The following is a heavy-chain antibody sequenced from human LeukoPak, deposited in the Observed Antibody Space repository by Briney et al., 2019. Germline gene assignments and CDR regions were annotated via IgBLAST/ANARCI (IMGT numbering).Heavy chain of an antibody. J-gene: IGHJ6*03. D-gene: IGHD5-18*01. CDR2: IYQSGST. V-gene: IGHV4-4*02. CDR3: ARGTRYSPPSYYYYMDV. Sequence: SGTLSLTCAVSGGSISSSNWWNWVRQPPGKGLEWIGEIYQSGSTNYNPSLKSRVTISLDKSKNQFSLNLDSVTAADTAMYYCARGTRYSPPSYYYYMDVWGKGTTVTVSS. CDR1: GGSISSSNW.